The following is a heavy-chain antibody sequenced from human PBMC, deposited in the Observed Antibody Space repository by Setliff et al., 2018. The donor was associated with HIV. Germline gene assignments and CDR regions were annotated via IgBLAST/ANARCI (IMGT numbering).Heavy chain of an antibody. CDR1: GGSISSYY. V-gene: IGHV4-4*09. CDR3: AREIPYSYGGRGHPL. CDR2: IYTSGST. Sequence: SETLSLTCTVSGGSISSYYWSWIRQPPGKGLEWIGYIYTSGSTNYNPSLKSRLTISVDTSKNQFSLNLSSVTAADTAVYYCAREIPYSYGGRGHPLWGQGTLVTVSS. J-gene: IGHJ4*02. D-gene: IGHD3-22*01.